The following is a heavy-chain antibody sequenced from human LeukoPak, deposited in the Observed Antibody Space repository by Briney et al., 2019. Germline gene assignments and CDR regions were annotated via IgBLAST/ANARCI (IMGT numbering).Heavy chain of an antibody. Sequence: GGPLRLSCAASGFTFSSYAMSWVRQAPGKGLEWVSAISGSGGSTYYADSVKGRFTISRDNSKNTLYLQMNSLRAEDTAVYYCAKDLYYYDSRVAFDYWGQGTLVTVSS. D-gene: IGHD3-22*01. CDR2: ISGSGGST. V-gene: IGHV3-23*01. CDR1: GFTFSSYA. CDR3: AKDLYYYDSRVAFDY. J-gene: IGHJ4*02.